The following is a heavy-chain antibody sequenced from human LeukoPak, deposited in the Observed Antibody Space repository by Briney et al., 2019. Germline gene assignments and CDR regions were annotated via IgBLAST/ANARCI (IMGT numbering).Heavy chain of an antibody. CDR2: IYYSGST. J-gene: IGHJ6*02. CDR1: GGSISSYY. Sequence: PSETLSLTCTVSGGSISSYYWSWIRQPPGKGLEWIGYIYYSGSTNYNPSLKSRVTISVDTSKNQFSLKLSSVTAADTAVYYCARTPKLAHYYYYGMDVWGQGTTVTVSS. CDR3: ARTPKLAHYYYYGMDV. V-gene: IGHV4-59*01. D-gene: IGHD1-1*01.